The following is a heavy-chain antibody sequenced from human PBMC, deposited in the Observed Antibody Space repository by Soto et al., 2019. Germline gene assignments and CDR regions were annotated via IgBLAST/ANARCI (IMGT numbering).Heavy chain of an antibody. D-gene: IGHD5-12*01. V-gene: IGHV1-46*01. J-gene: IGHJ4*02. Sequence: GASVKVSCKASGYTFTSYYMHWVRQAPGQGLEWMGIINPSGGSTSYAQKFQGRVTMTRDTSTSTVYMELSSLRAEDTAFYYCAKDHDEDFGYDLDYFDYWGQGTLVTVSS. CDR2: INPSGGST. CDR1: GYTFTSYY. CDR3: AKDHDEDFGYDLDYFDY.